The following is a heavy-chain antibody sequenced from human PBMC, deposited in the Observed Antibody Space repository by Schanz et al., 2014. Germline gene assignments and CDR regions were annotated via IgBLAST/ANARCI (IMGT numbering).Heavy chain of an antibody. CDR2: MNPNSGNP. CDR1: GYTFTSYD. V-gene: IGHV1-8*01. J-gene: IGHJ4*02. CDR3: ARGRTFDY. Sequence: QVQLIQSGAEVKKPGASVKVSCTASGYTFTSYDINWVRQAPGQGLEWLGWMNPNSGNPGFAQKCRGRVTMTRNTSMSTAYIELHILTSEDTAVYYCARGRTFDYWGPGTLVTV.